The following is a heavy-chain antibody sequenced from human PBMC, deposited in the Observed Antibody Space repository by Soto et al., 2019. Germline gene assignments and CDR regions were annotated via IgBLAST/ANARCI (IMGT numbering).Heavy chain of an antibody. CDR3: AAPRDEYGSGVSWFTYGMDI. D-gene: IGHD3-10*01. J-gene: IGHJ6*02. Sequence: GGPLRLSCLSSGFTFSDYAMTWVRHVPGRGLEWVASLDGAGGSTYYADSVRGRFTISRDNSQNTLFLQMKRLTVDDTAIYYCAAPRDEYGSGVSWFTYGMDIWGQGTTVTVSS. V-gene: IGHV3-23*01. CDR1: GFTFSDYA. CDR2: LDGAGGST.